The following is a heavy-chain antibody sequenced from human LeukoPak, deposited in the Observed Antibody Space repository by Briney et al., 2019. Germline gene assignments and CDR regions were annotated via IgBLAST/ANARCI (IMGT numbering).Heavy chain of an antibody. CDR1: GFTFSSYG. J-gene: IGHJ4*02. Sequence: GGSLRLSCAASGFTFSSYGMHWVRQAPGKGLEWVAVISYDGSNKYYADSVKGRFTISRDNSKNTLYLQMNSLRAEDTAVYYCAKDIGYYDSRYYFDYWGQGTLVTVSS. D-gene: IGHD3-22*01. CDR2: ISYDGSNK. CDR3: AKDIGYYDSRYYFDY. V-gene: IGHV3-30*18.